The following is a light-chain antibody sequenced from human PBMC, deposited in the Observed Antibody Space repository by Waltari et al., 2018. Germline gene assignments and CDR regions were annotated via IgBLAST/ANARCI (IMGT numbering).Light chain of an antibody. CDR2: RDT. Sequence: SYALTKPPSVSASPGQTARITCSGHAFPNKFAYWYQRKPGQAPVLVIYRDTERPSGIPARFSGSSSGTTVTLTINGVQAEDEADYYCQSADSSGSYVLFGGGTTLTVL. V-gene: IGLV3-25*03. CDR1: AFPNKF. CDR3: QSADSSGSYVL. J-gene: IGLJ2*01.